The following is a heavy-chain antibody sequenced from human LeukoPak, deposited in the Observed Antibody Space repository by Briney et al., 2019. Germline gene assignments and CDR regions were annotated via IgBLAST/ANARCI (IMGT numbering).Heavy chain of an antibody. CDR2: INPNSGGT. Sequence: ASVKVSCKTSGYTFIAYYVHWVRQAPGQGLEWMGWINPNSGGTSCAQKFQGRVTMTRDTSISTAYMELSRLMSHDTAVYYCARGVGFDSWGQGTLVTVSS. J-gene: IGHJ4*02. CDR3: ARGVGFDS. V-gene: IGHV1-2*02. CDR1: GYTFIAYY. D-gene: IGHD1-26*01.